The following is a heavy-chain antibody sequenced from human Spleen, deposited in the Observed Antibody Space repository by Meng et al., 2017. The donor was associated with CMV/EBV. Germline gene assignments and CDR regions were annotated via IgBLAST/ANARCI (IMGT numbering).Heavy chain of an antibody. CDR2: ISFDGSNE. J-gene: IGHJ5*02. CDR3: ARDRAAARFVSGQTFDP. CDR1: GFTVSNNY. V-gene: IGHV3-30-3*01. D-gene: IGHD6-6*01. Sequence: GGSLRLSCAASGFTVSNNYMRWVRQAPGKGLEWVAVISFDGSNEYYADSVKGRFTISKDNSKNTLYLQMNSLRAEDTAVYSCARDRAAARFVSGQTFDPWGHGTLVTVSS.